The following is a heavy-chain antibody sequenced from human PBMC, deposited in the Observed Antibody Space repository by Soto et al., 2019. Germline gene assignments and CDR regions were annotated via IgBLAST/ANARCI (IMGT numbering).Heavy chain of an antibody. D-gene: IGHD3-16*01. CDR3: AKEGGT. V-gene: IGHV3-9*01. CDR2: ISWNSGKI. Sequence: EVRLVESGGGLVQPGRSLRLSCAASGFIFDDYAMHWVRQAPGKGLEWVSGISWNSGKIVYVDSVKGRFTISRDNAKNSLHLQMNSLRVEDTAWYYCAKEGGTWGQGTLVTFSS. CDR1: GFIFDDYA. J-gene: IGHJ5*02.